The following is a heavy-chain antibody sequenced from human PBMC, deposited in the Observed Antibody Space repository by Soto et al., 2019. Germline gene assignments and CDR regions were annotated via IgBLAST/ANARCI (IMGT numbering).Heavy chain of an antibody. CDR3: APRKYGSFNIGAFDI. CDR2: ISKSGIDI. V-gene: IGHV3-48*03. D-gene: IGHD1-26*01. Sequence: EVQLVESGGGLVQPGGSLRLSCAASGFSFGTYEMNWVRQAPGKGLEWVSYISKSGIDIYYADSVKGRFTISRDNANNSLYLQMNSLRAEDTAVYYCAPRKYGSFNIGAFDIWGQGTMVTVSS. CDR1: GFSFGTYE. J-gene: IGHJ3*02.